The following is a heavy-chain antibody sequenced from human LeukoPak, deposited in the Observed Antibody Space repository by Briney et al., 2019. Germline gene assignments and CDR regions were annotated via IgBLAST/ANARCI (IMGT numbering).Heavy chain of an antibody. D-gene: IGHD3-10*01. Sequence: TGGSLRLSCAASGFTFSSYGMHWVRQAPGKGLEWVAVISYDGSNKYYADSVKGRFTISRDNSKNTLYLQMNSLRAEDTAVYYCAKDQEGVVRGVMDYWGQGTLVTVSS. CDR3: AKDQEGVVRGVMDY. CDR1: GFTFSSYG. V-gene: IGHV3-30*18. J-gene: IGHJ4*02. CDR2: ISYDGSNK.